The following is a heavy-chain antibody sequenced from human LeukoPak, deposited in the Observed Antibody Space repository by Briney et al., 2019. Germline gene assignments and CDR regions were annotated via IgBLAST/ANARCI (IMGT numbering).Heavy chain of an antibody. Sequence: SETLSLTCTVSGASISSIYYYWGWIRQPPGKGLEWIANIYYTGTIYYNPSLKSRVTISVDTPKNQFSLRLTSVTAADTAVYYCARLYYDVLTSYYPWRYNYYMDVWGKGTTVTVSS. CDR2: IYYTGTI. D-gene: IGHD3-9*01. J-gene: IGHJ6*03. CDR1: GASISSIYYY. V-gene: IGHV4-39*01. CDR3: ARLYYDVLTSYYPWRYNYYMDV.